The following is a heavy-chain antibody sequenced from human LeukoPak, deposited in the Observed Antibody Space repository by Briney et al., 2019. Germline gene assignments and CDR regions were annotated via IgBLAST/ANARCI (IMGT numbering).Heavy chain of an antibody. CDR3: ARGENYDSSGYGKLDY. CDR1: GFTFSRYW. V-gene: IGHV3-7*02. D-gene: IGHD3-22*01. CDR2: ISQDGSEK. J-gene: IGHJ4*02. Sequence: GGSLRLSCAASGFTFSRYWMTWVRQAPGQGLEWVASISQDGSEKRYSDSVKGRFTISRDNAKNTLYLQMNSLRAEDTAVYYCARGENYDSSGYGKLDYWGQGTLVTVSS.